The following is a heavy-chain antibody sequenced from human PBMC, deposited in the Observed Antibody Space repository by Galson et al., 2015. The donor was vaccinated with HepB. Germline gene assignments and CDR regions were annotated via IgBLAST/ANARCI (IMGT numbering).Heavy chain of an antibody. J-gene: IGHJ6*02. CDR2: LKQDGSEK. D-gene: IGHD4-17*01. V-gene: IGHV3-7*01. CDR3: ARVRGDYVGWDYYYYYGMDV. CDR1: GFTFSSYW. Sequence: SLRLSCAASGFTFSSYWMSWVRQAPGKGLEWVANLKQDGSEKYYADSVKGRFTISRDNAKNSLYLQMNSLRAEDTAVYYCARVRGDYVGWDYYYYYGMDVWGQGTTVTVSS.